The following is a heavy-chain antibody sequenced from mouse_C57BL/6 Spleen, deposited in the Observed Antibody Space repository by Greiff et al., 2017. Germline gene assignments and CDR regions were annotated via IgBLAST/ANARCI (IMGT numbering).Heavy chain of an antibody. CDR1: GFTFSDYG. J-gene: IGHJ4*01. D-gene: IGHD2-1*01. Sequence: EVQGVESGGGLVQPGGSLKLSCAASGFTFSDYGMAWVRQAPRKGPEWVAFISNLAYSIYYADTVTGRFTISRENAKNTLYLEMSSLRSEDTAMYYCARGGFLLAMDYWGQGTSVTVSS. CDR2: ISNLAYSI. CDR3: ARGGFLLAMDY. V-gene: IGHV5-15*01.